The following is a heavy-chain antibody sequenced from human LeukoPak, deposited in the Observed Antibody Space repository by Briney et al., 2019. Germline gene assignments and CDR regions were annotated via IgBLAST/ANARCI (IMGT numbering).Heavy chain of an antibody. J-gene: IGHJ4*02. CDR2: INTDGSTT. CDR1: GFTFSGYS. D-gene: IGHD3-10*01. V-gene: IGHV3-74*01. Sequence: GGSLRLSCAASGFTFSGYSMHWVRQAPGKGLVWVSRINTDGSTTTYADSVKGRFTISRDNAKNTLYLQMSSLRAEDTAVYLCARNFYYGHDYWGQGTLVTVSS. CDR3: ARNFYYGHDY.